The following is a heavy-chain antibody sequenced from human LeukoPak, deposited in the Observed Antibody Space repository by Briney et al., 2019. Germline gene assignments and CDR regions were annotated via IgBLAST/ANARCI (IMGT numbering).Heavy chain of an antibody. CDR1: GYTFTNYD. D-gene: IGHD3-10*01. Sequence: ASVKVSCKASGYTFTNYDINWVRQATGQGLEWMGWMNPYSGNTGYAQNFQGRVTITRDTPISTAYLELSSLRSGDTAIYHCARSGTGDERIGVDYWGQGTLVTVSS. CDR2: MNPYSGNT. V-gene: IGHV1-8*03. J-gene: IGHJ4*02. CDR3: ARSGTGDERIGVDY.